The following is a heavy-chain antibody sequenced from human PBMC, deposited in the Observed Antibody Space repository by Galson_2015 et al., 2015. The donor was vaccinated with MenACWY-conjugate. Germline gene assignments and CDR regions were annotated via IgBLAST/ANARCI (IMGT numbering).Heavy chain of an antibody. CDR3: ARLPAGSEIRYFYGMDV. CDR2: INQDGSEK. J-gene: IGHJ6*02. Sequence: GKGLEWVANINQDGSEKYYVDSMKGRFTISRDDAKNSLYLQMNSLGAEDTAVYYCARLPAGSEIRYFYGMDVWGQGTTVTVSS. V-gene: IGHV3-7*03. D-gene: IGHD5-24*01.